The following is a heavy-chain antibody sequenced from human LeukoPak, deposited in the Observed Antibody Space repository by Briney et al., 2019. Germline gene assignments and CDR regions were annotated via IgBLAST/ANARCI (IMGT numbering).Heavy chain of an antibody. Sequence: GGSPRLSCAASGFTFTSYSMNWVRQAPGKGLEWVSLISSSSSYIYYADSVKGRFTISRDNAKNSLYLQMNSLRAEDTAVYYCARVSSLAPNNYYYMDVWGKGTTVTVSS. CDR3: ARVSSLAPNNYYYMDV. V-gene: IGHV3-21*01. CDR2: ISSSSSYI. J-gene: IGHJ6*03. D-gene: IGHD1-1*01. CDR1: GFTFTSYS.